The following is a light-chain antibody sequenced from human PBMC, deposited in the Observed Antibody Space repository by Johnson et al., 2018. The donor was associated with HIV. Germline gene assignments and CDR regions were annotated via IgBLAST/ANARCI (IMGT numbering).Light chain of an antibody. V-gene: IGLV1-51*01. CDR2: NNS. CDR1: RSNIGNNY. Sequence: QSVLTQPPSVSAAPGQKVTISCSGSRSNIGNNYVSWYQQLPGTAPKLLISNNSKRPSGIPDRFSGSKSGTSATLGITGLQTGDEADDYCGTWDNSLSAVFETETKVTVL. CDR3: GTWDNSLSAV. J-gene: IGLJ1*01.